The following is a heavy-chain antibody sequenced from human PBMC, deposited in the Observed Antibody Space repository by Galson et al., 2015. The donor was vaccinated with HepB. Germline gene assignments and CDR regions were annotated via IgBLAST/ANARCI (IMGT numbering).Heavy chain of an antibody. CDR1: GYTFTSYG. J-gene: IGHJ6*03. Sequence: SVKVSCKASGYTFTSYGISWVRQAPGQGLEWMGWISAYNGNTNYAQKLQGRVTMTTDTSTSTAYMELRSLRSDDTAVYYCARDHGITIFGFYYYYMDVWGKGTTVTVSS. V-gene: IGHV1-18*01. D-gene: IGHD3-3*01. CDR2: ISAYNGNT. CDR3: ARDHGITIFGFYYYYMDV.